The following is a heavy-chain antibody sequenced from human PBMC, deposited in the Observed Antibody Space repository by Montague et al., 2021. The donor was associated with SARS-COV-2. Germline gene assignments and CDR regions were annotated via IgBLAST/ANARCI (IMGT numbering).Heavy chain of an antibody. CDR1: GVSIGSYY. CDR3: ARACNRVRCDDY. Sequence: SETLSLTCTVSGVSIGSYYWCWIRQPPGKGLEWIGYIHVSGSTNSNPSLNSRVTITVDTSKTHFSLRLSSVTAADTAVSYCARACNRVRCDDYWGQGTLVTVSS. V-gene: IGHV4-59*08. CDR2: IHVSGST. J-gene: IGHJ4*02. D-gene: IGHD2/OR15-2a*01.